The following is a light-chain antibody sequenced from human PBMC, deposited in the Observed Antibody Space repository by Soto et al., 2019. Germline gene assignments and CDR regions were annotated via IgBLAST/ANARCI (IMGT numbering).Light chain of an antibody. V-gene: IGLV2-14*03. Sequence: QLVLTQPASVSGSPGQSITISCTGTNNDIGGYNYVSWYQQHAGRAPKLVINDVSSRPSGISDRFSGSKSGNTASLTISGLQAEDEANYYCSSYTINSTILFGGGTKLTVL. CDR1: NNDIGGYNY. CDR3: SSYTINSTIL. CDR2: DVS. J-gene: IGLJ2*01.